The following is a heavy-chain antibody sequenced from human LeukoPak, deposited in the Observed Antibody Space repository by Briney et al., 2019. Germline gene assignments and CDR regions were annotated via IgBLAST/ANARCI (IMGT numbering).Heavy chain of an antibody. D-gene: IGHD6-19*01. J-gene: IGHJ4*02. V-gene: IGHV4-39*01. CDR1: GGSISSTVSY. CDR3: ARRKYSNGWFFDY. CDR2: IYYSGST. Sequence: PSETLSLTCTVSGGSISSTVSYWGWIRQPPGKGLEWIGTIYYSGSTYYNPSLKSRVTISVVTSNNQFSLKLSSVTAADTAVYYCARRKYSNGWFFDYWGQGTLVTVSS.